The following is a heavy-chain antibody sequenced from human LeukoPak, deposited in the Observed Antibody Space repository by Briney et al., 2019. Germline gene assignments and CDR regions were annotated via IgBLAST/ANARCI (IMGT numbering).Heavy chain of an antibody. Sequence: SETLSLTCTVSGGSISSSSYHWGWIRQPPGRGLGWFGRVYYSGSTYYTPSLKSRVTISVYTSKNPLSLKLSSVTAAETAVYYCARFSPWGAAAGFDYWGQGTLVTVSS. CDR2: VYYSGST. CDR3: ARFSPWGAAAGFDY. CDR1: GGSISSSSYH. V-gene: IGHV4-39*01. J-gene: IGHJ4*02. D-gene: IGHD6-13*01.